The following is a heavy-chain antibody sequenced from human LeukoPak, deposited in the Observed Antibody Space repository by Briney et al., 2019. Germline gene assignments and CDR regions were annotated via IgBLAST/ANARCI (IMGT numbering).Heavy chain of an antibody. CDR1: GFTFSSYG. J-gene: IGHJ4*02. Sequence: GGSLRLSCAASGFTFSSYGMHWVRQAPGKGLEWVAVIWYDGSNKYYADSVKGRFTISRDNSKNTLYLQMNSLRAEDTAVYYCAGGRGIAVAPLIDYWGRGTLVTVSS. D-gene: IGHD6-19*01. V-gene: IGHV3-33*01. CDR3: AGGRGIAVAPLIDY. CDR2: IWYDGSNK.